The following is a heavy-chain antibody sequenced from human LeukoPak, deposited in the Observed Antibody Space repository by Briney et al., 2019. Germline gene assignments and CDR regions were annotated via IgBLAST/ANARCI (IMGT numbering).Heavy chain of an antibody. J-gene: IGHJ4*02. CDR2: ISTNSSYI. CDR3: ARDPWTNSDYDGFDY. V-gene: IGHV3-21*01. CDR1: GFTFSTYS. D-gene: IGHD5-12*01. Sequence: GGSLRLSCAASGFTFSTYSMNWVRQAPGKGLEWVSSISTNSSYIYYADSVKGRFSISRDNAKNSQYLQMNSLRAEDTAVYYCARDPWTNSDYDGFDYWGQGTLVTVSS.